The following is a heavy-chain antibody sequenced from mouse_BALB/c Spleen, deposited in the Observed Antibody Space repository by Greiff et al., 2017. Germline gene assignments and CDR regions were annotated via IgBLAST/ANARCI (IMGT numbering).Heavy chain of an antibody. CDR1: GYTFTSYW. CDR2: IYPGDGDT. J-gene: IGHJ3*01. CDR3: ARDYYGNSFAY. V-gene: IGHV1-87*01. Sequence: QVQLQQSGAELARPGASVKLSCKASGYTFTSYWMQWVKQRPGHGLEWIGAIYPGDGDTRYTQKFKGKATLTADKSSSTAYMQLSSLASEDSAVYYCARDYYGNSFAYWGQGTLVTVSA. D-gene: IGHD2-1*01.